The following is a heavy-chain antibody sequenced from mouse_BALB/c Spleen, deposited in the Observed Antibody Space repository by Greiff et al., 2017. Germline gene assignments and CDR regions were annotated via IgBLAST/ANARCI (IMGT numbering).Heavy chain of an antibody. CDR1: GFTFSSYA. CDR2: ISSGGST. D-gene: IGHD1-2*01. CDR3: ARIITTATRAMDY. J-gene: IGHJ4*01. Sequence: DVKLVESGGGLVKPGGSLKLSCAASGFTFSSYAMSWVRQTPEKRLEWVASISSGGSTYYPDSVKGRFTISRDNARNILYLQMSSLRSEDTAMYYCARIITTATRAMDYWGQGTSVTVSS. V-gene: IGHV5-6-5*01.